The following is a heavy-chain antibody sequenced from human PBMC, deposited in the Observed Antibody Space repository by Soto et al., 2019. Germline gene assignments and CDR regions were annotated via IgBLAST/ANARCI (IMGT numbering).Heavy chain of an antibody. V-gene: IGHV1-18*01. CDR3: AIVVHLYYDFWSGYYTGYFQH. CDR2: ISAYNGNT. CDR1: GYTFTSYG. D-gene: IGHD3-3*01. J-gene: IGHJ1*01. Sequence: GASVKVSCKASGYTFTSYGISWVRQAPGQGLEWMGWISAYNGNTNYAQKLQGRVTMTTDTSTSKAYMELRSLRSDDTAVYFCAIVVHLYYDFWSGYYTGYFQHWGQGTLVTVSS.